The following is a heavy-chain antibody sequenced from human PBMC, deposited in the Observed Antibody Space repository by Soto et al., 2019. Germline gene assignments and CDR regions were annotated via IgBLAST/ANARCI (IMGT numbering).Heavy chain of an antibody. J-gene: IGHJ5*02. V-gene: IGHV1-69*02. D-gene: IGHD5-12*01. Sequence: GASVKVSCKASGGTFSSYTISWVRQAPGQGLEWMGRIIPILGIANYAQKFQGRVTITADKSTSTAYMELSSLRPEDTAVYYCARAPQNERLRPDWFDPWGQGTLVTVSS. CDR1: GGTFSSYT. CDR3: ARAPQNERLRPDWFDP. CDR2: IIPILGIA.